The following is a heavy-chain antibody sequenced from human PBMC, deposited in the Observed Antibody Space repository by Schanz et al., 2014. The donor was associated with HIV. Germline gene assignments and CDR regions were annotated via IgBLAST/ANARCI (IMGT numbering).Heavy chain of an antibody. Sequence: VQLVESGGGLVKPGGSLRLSCAASGFTFSDSAMQWVRQAAGKGLEWVSYISNSGSTIYYADSVKGRFTISRDNAKNSLYLQMNSLRAEDTAVYYCAKEWASVTTLGDWGQGTLVTVSS. CDR2: ISNSGSTI. J-gene: IGHJ4*02. CDR1: GFTFSDSA. V-gene: IGHV3-11*01. CDR3: AKEWASVTTLGD. D-gene: IGHD4-17*01.